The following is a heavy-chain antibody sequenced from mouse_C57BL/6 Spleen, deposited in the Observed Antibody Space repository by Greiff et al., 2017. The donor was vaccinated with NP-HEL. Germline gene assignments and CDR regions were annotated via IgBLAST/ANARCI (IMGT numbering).Heavy chain of an antibody. V-gene: IGHV1-53*01. D-gene: IGHD2-5*01. CDR2: INPSNGGT. Sequence: VQRVESGTELVKPGASVKLSCKASGYTFTSYWMHWVKQRPGQGLEWIGNINPSNGGTNYNEKFKSKATLTVDKSSSTAYMQLSSLTSEDSAVYYCARGDSKDYAMDYWGQGTSVTVSS. CDR3: ARGDSKDYAMDY. J-gene: IGHJ4*01. CDR1: GYTFTSYW.